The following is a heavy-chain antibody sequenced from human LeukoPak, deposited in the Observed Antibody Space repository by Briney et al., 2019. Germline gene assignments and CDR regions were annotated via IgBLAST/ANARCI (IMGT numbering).Heavy chain of an antibody. V-gene: IGHV3-15*01. CDR2: IKSKTDGGTT. Sequence: GGSLRLSCAASGFTFSNAWMGWVRQAPGKGLEWVGRIKSKTDGGTTDYAAPVKGRFTISRDDSKNTLYLQMNSLKTEDTAVYYCTTLYYYDSSGYPRYFDLWGRGTLVTVSS. CDR3: TTLYYYDSSGYPRYFDL. J-gene: IGHJ2*01. CDR1: GFTFSNAW. D-gene: IGHD3-22*01.